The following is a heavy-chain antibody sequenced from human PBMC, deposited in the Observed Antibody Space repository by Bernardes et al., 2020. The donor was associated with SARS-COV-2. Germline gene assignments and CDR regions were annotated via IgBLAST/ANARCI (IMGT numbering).Heavy chain of an antibody. J-gene: IGHJ4*02. V-gene: IGHV3-74*01. Sequence: GGSLRLSCAASGFTFSSSWMHWVLQSPGTGLVWVSRINSDGSSTSYADSVKGRFTISRDNAKNTLYLQMNSLRAEDTAVYYCARAGATVTTGSDYWGQGTLVTVSS. CDR2: INSDGSST. D-gene: IGHD4-17*01. CDR1: GFTFSSSW. CDR3: ARAGATVTTGSDY.